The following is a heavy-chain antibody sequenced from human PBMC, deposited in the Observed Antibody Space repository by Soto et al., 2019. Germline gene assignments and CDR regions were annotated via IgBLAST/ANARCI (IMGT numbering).Heavy chain of an antibody. CDR2: IYTRASM. CDR1: CGDINTYP. CDR3: GRDREAGYNFYYGMDV. J-gene: IGHJ6*02. Sequence: TLSPTGRLSCGDINTYPWTWIRRPAGKGLVCIGRIYTRASMNYNPSLNGRVTLSVDTATNQVSRRLASLTAADTAIYYCGRDREAGYNFYYGMDVWGRGTTCTVSS. D-gene: IGHD6-19*01. V-gene: IGHV4-4*07.